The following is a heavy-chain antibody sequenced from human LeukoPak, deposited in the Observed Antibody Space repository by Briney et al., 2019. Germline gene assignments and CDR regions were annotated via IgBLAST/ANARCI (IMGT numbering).Heavy chain of an antibody. CDR2: ISGSGGST. D-gene: IGHD5-24*01. CDR3: ASRRRALYYYGMDV. CDR1: GFTFSSYA. Sequence: PGGSLRLSCAASGFTFSSYAMSWVRQAPGKGLEWVSAISGSGGSTYYADSVKGRFTISRDNSKNTLYLQMNSLRAEDTAVYYCASRRRALYYYGMDVWGQGTTVTVSS. V-gene: IGHV3-23*01. J-gene: IGHJ6*02.